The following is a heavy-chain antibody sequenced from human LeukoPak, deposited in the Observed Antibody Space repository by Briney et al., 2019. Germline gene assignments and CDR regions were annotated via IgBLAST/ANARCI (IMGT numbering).Heavy chain of an antibody. Sequence: GGSLRLSCAASGFTFSSYSMNWARQAPGKGLEWVSYISSSSSTIYYADSVKGRFTISRDNAKNSLYLQMNSLRAEDTAVYYCARAEYYDFWSGYYADAFDIWGQGTMVTVSS. CDR1: GFTFSSYS. J-gene: IGHJ3*02. V-gene: IGHV3-48*01. CDR3: ARAEYYDFWSGYYADAFDI. CDR2: ISSSSSTI. D-gene: IGHD3-3*01.